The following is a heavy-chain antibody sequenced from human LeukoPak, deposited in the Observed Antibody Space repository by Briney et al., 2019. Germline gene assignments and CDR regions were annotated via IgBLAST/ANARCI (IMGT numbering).Heavy chain of an antibody. V-gene: IGHV3-30*18. CDR3: AKDLSMIRFGGDYYYYGMDV. CDR2: ISYVGHNI. CDR1: GCTFSNFG. Sequence: PGGSLRLSWAASGCTFSNFGMSWVRQAPGKGLEWVGGISYVGHNIYYADSVRGRFTISRDNSKNTVYLQMNSLSAEDTAVYHCAKDLSMIRFGGDYYYYGMDVWGQGTTVTVSS. J-gene: IGHJ6*02. D-gene: IGHD3-16*01.